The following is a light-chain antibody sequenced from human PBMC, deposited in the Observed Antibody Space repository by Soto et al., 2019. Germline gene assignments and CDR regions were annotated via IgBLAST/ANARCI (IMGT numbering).Light chain of an antibody. V-gene: IGKV3-20*01. CDR3: QQYGDSRT. J-gene: IGKJ1*01. CDR1: QSVNNNY. Sequence: EIVLTQSPDTLSLSPWERASLSCRASQSVNNNYLAWYQQKPGQAPRLLIYGASTRATGIPDRFSGSGSGTDFTLTIARLEPEDFAVYFCQQYGDSRTFGQGTKVEIK. CDR2: GAS.